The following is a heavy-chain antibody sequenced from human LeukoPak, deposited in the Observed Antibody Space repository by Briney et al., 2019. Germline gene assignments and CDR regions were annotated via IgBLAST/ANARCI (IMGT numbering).Heavy chain of an antibody. V-gene: IGHV4-31*11. CDR1: GGSFSGYY. Sequence: SETLSLTCAVYGGSFSGYYWSWIRQHPGKGLEWIGYIYYSGSTYYNPSLKSRVTISVDTSKNQFSLKLSSVTAADTAVYYCARGVYGVDYWGQGTLVTVSS. J-gene: IGHJ4*02. CDR3: ARGVYGVDY. D-gene: IGHD5/OR15-5a*01. CDR2: IYYSGST.